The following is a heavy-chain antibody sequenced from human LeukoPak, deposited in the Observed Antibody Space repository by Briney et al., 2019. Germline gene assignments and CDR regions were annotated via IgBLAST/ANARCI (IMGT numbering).Heavy chain of an antibody. CDR2: ISWDGGST. CDR3: AKDIGGDYGDHGRVYYYYYMDV. D-gene: IGHD4-17*01. Sequence: GGSLRLSCAASGFTFDDYTMHWVRQAPGKGLEWVSLISWDGGSTYYADSVKGRFTISRDNSKNSLYLQMNSLRTEDTALYYCAKDIGGDYGDHGRVYYYYYMDVWGKGTTVTVSS. J-gene: IGHJ6*03. V-gene: IGHV3-43*01. CDR1: GFTFDDYT.